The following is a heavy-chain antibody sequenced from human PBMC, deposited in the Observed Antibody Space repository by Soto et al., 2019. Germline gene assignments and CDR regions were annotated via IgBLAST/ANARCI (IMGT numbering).Heavy chain of an antibody. CDR3: TTAASSGWHDHYYYYGMDV. D-gene: IGHD6-19*01. CDR1: GFTFSNAW. Sequence: GGSLRLSCAASGFTFSNAWMSWVRQAPGKGLEWVGRIKSKTDGGTTDYAAPVKGRFTISRDDSKNTLYLQMNSLKTEDTAVYYCTTAASSGWHDHYYYYGMDVWGQGTTVTVSS. V-gene: IGHV3-15*01. J-gene: IGHJ6*02. CDR2: IKSKTDGGTT.